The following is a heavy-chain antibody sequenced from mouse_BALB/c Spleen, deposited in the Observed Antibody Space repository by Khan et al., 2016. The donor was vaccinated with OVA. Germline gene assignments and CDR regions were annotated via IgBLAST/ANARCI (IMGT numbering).Heavy chain of an antibody. V-gene: IGHV1-26*01. CDR2: VNPNNGDT. J-gene: IGHJ3*01. CDR3: ARVYEFFPY. D-gene: IGHD2-12*01. CDR1: GYSFTVYY. Sequence: VQLQQSGPDLVKPGASVKISCKASGYSFTVYYMTWVKQSHGKSPEWIGRVNPNNGDTNYNQNFKGKAILTVDKSYNTAYMELRSLTSEDSAVFYCARVYEFFPYWGQGTLVTVSA.